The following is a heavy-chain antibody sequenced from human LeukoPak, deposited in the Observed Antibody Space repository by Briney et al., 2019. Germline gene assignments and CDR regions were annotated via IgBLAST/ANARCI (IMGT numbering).Heavy chain of an antibody. J-gene: IGHJ4*02. CDR2: IIPIFGTA. D-gene: IGHD5-18*01. Sequence: GASVKVSCKASGGTFSSYAISWVRQAPGQGLEWMGGIIPIFGTANYAQKFQGRVTITADKSPSTAYMELSSLRSEDTAVYYCARARGDTAMDYYFDYWGQGTLVTVSS. CDR1: GGTFSSYA. CDR3: ARARGDTAMDYYFDY. V-gene: IGHV1-69*06.